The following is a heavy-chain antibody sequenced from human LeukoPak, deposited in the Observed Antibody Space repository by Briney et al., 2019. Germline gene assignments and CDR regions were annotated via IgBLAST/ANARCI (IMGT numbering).Heavy chain of an antibody. Sequence: ASVKVSCKASGYTSTSYYMHWVRQAPGQGLEWMGWINPNSGDTAYAQKFQGRVTMTRDTSITTVYMELSRLKSDDTAVYYCARWTIFSDFWGQGTLVTVSS. J-gene: IGHJ4*02. D-gene: IGHD2/OR15-2a*01. CDR3: ARWTIFSDF. CDR1: GYTSTSYY. V-gene: IGHV1-2*02. CDR2: INPNSGDT.